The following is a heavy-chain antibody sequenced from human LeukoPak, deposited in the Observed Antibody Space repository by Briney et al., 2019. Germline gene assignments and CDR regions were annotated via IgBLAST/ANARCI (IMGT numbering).Heavy chain of an antibody. CDR2: ISSSGGST. CDR1: GFTFSSYA. CDR3: AKENAVAGAFDY. V-gene: IGHV3-23*01. Sequence: HPGGSLRLSCAASGFTFSSYAMSWVRQAPGKGLEWVSAISSSGGSTYYADSVKGRFTISRDNSKNALYLQMNSLRAEDTAVYYCAKENAVAGAFDYWGQGTLVTVSS. D-gene: IGHD6-19*01. J-gene: IGHJ4*02.